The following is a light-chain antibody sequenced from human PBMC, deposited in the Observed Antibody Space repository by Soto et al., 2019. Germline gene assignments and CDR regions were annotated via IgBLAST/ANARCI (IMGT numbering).Light chain of an antibody. CDR1: SSDVGGYNH. CDR2: DVS. CDR3: SSYAGSDSVV. V-gene: IGLV2-11*01. J-gene: IGLJ2*01. Sequence: QSALTQPRSVSGSPGQSVTISCTGTSSDVGGYNHVSWYQQHPGKAPKLMIYDVSQRPTGVHDRFSDSKSGNTASLSISGLQAEDEPDYYCSSYAGSDSVVFGGGTKVTVL.